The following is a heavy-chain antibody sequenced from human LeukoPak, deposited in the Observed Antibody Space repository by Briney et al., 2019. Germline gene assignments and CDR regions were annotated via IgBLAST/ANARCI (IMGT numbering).Heavy chain of an antibody. CDR2: IYPGDSDT. D-gene: IGHD3-3*01. V-gene: IGHV5-51*01. Sequence: GESLKISCKGSGYSLTSYWIGWVRQMAGKGLEWMGIIYPGDSDTRYSPSFQGQVTISADKSISTAYLQWSSLKASDTAMYYCARHGDDFWSGYDSGDAFDIWGQGTMVTVSS. J-gene: IGHJ3*02. CDR1: GYSLTSYW. CDR3: ARHGDDFWSGYDSGDAFDI.